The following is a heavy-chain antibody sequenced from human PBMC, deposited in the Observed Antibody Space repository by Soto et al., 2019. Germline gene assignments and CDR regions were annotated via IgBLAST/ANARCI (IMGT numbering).Heavy chain of an antibody. V-gene: IGHV4-61*01. J-gene: IGHJ4*02. CDR2: IYYSGST. D-gene: IGHD2-2*01. CDR3: ARFPPRCSSTSCVDY. Sequence: SETLSLTCTVSGGSVSSGSYYWSWIRQPPGKGLEWIGYIYYSGSTNYNPSLKSRVTISVDTSKNQFSLKLSSVTAADTAVYYCARFPPRCSSTSCVDYWGQGTLVTVSS. CDR1: GGSVSSGSYY.